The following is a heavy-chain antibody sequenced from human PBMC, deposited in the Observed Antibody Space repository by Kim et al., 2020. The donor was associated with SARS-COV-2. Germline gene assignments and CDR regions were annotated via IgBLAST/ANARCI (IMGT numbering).Heavy chain of an antibody. CDR3: AKDRGGALDY. V-gene: IGHV3-9*01. Sequence: SRGMAEPVKDRFTLSRDNAKNALYLQMNRMRAEDTALYYCAKDRGGALDYWGQGTLVTVSS. CDR2: SR. J-gene: IGHJ4*02. D-gene: IGHD4-17*01.